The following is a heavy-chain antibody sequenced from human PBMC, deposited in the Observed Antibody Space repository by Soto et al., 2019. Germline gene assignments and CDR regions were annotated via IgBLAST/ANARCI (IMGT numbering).Heavy chain of an antibody. Sequence: QVQLVESGGGVVQPGRSLRLSCAASGFTFSSYAMHWVRQAPGKGLEWVAVISYDGSNKYYADSVKGRFTISRDNSKNTLYLQMNSLRAEDTAVYYCATAEQWLPLDYWGQGTLLTVSS. CDR2: ISYDGSNK. V-gene: IGHV3-30-3*01. J-gene: IGHJ4*02. D-gene: IGHD6-19*01. CDR3: ATAEQWLPLDY. CDR1: GFTFSSYA.